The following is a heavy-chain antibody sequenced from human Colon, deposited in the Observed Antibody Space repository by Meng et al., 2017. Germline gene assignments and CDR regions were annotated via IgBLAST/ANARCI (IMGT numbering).Heavy chain of an antibody. CDR1: GYTFTSSD. CDR3: ARTAMLDS. J-gene: IGHJ5*01. V-gene: IGHV1-8*01. D-gene: IGHD2-2*01. Sequence: QFQLVQSGAAVRKPGASVKVTCKASGYTFTSSDINWVRQATGRGLEWLGWMNPNNGNTGSAQKFQGRVSMTRDTSIGTAYMELSGLTSEDTAVYYCARTAMLDSWGQGTLVTVSS. CDR2: MNPNNGNT.